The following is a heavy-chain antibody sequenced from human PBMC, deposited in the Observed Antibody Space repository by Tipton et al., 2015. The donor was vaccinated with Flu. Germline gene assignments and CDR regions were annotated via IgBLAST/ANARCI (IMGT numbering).Heavy chain of an antibody. Sequence: EVQLVQSGAEVKKPGESLKISCKGSGYSFTSYWIGWVRQMPGKGLGWMGIIYPGDSDTRYSPSFQGQVTISADKSISTAYLQWSRLKASDTAMYYCARTGIFEYSSSSQGPDAFDIWRQGTMVTVSS. D-gene: IGHD6-6*01. CDR3: ARTGIFEYSSSSQGPDAFDI. J-gene: IGHJ3*02. CDR2: IYPGDSDT. CDR1: GYSFTSYW. V-gene: IGHV5-51*01.